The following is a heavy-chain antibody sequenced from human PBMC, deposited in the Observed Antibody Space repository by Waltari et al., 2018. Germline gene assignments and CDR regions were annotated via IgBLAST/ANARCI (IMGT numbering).Heavy chain of an antibody. J-gene: IGHJ5*02. Sequence: QVQLQQWGAGLLKPSETLSLTCAGNGGSFNSYYGGGIRQPPGKGLEWIGEISHNGRTNENPSLKSRVAISVDTSKNHFSLKLNFLTAADTAVYYCARGEQLHLIRRNSFDTWGQGTLVTVSS. D-gene: IGHD1-1*01. CDR2: ISHNGRT. V-gene: IGHV4-34*01. CDR3: ARGEQLHLIRRNSFDT. CDR1: GGSFNSYY.